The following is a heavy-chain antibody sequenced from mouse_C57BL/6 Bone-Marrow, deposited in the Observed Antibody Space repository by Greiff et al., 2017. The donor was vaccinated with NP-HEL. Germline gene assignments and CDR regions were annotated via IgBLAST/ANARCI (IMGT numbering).Heavy chain of an antibody. D-gene: IGHD1-1*01. CDR3: TIYYGSRVDY. CDR1: GFTFSDAW. V-gene: IGHV6-6*01. J-gene: IGHJ2*01. Sequence: EVQRVESGGGLVQPGGSMKLSCAASGFTFSDAWMDWVRQSPEKGLEWVAEIRNKANNHATYYAESVKGRFTISRDDTKSSVYLQMNSLRAEDTGIYYCTIYYGSRVDYWGQGTTLTVSS. CDR2: IRNKANNHAT.